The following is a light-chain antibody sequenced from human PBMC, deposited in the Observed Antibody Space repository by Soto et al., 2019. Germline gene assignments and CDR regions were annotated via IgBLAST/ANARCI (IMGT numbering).Light chain of an antibody. Sequence: QSVLTQPASVSGSPGQSITISCTGTSSDFGNYNLVSWYQQHPGKVPKLILFEVNKRPSGVSGRFSGSKSGNTASLTISGLQAEDEADYYCCSFTSSNTHVXGTGTKVTV. J-gene: IGLJ1*01. CDR3: CSFTSSNTHV. CDR1: SSDFGNYNL. CDR2: EVN. V-gene: IGLV2-23*02.